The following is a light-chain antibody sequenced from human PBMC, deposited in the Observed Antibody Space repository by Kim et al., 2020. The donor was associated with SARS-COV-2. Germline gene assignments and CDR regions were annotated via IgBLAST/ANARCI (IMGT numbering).Light chain of an antibody. V-gene: IGLV6-57*02. Sequence: KTVTIPCTGSCRNIASNYVQWYQHRPASAPTTVIYEDNERPSGVPDRFSGSIDSSSNSASLTISGLKTEDEADYYCQSYDDSNRWVFGGGTQLTVL. CDR1: CRNIASNY. J-gene: IGLJ3*02. CDR3: QSYDDSNRWV. CDR2: EDN.